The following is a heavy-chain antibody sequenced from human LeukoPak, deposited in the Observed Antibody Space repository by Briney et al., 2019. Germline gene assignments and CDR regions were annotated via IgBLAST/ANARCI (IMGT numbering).Heavy chain of an antibody. Sequence: ASVKVSCKASGYTFTSYAMHWVRQAPGQRLEWMGWINAGNGNTKYSQKFQGRVTITRDTSASTAYMELSSLRSEDTAMYYCAREDPPVLLWFGELRSAFDPWGQGTLVTVSS. CDR1: GYTFTSYA. CDR3: AREDPPVLLWFGELRSAFDP. CDR2: INAGNGNT. D-gene: IGHD3-10*01. V-gene: IGHV1-3*01. J-gene: IGHJ5*02.